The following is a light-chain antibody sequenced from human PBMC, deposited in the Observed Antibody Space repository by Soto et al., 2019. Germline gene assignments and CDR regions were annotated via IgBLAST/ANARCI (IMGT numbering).Light chain of an antibody. CDR3: QQRSNGIN. Sequence: EIVLTQSPATLSLFPGERATLSCRASQSVGSSLAWYQQNPGQAPRLLLYDASHRATCIPARFIGSGSGTDVTLTISSLEPEDFAVYYCQQRSNGINFGQGKRLE. J-gene: IGKJ5*01. V-gene: IGKV3-11*01. CDR2: DAS. CDR1: QSVGSS.